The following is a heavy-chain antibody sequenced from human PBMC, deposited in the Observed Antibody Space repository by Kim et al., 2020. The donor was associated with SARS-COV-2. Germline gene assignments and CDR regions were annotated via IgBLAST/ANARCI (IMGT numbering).Heavy chain of an antibody. Sequence: GGSLRLSCTTSGFTLSHAWMSWVRQAPGKGLEWVGRVKSKSDGGTRDYAAPVKGRFTISGDDSKDTLYLQMNSLKTEDTAVYYCTVEERQFADWGQGTLGTVSS. CDR3: TVEERQFAD. D-gene: IGHD1-1*01. V-gene: IGHV3-15*01. J-gene: IGHJ4*02. CDR1: GFTLSHAW. CDR2: VKSKSDGGTR.